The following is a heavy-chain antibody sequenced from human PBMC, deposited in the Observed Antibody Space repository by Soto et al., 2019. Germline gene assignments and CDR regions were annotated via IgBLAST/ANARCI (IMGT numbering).Heavy chain of an antibody. V-gene: IGHV3-33*03. J-gene: IGHJ4*02. Sequence: GESLTLSCAASGFTFSINGMHWVRHAPGKGLEWVAVIWYDGNKKYYGDSVRGRFTISRDNSKNTLYLEMNSLIAEDTAVYYCVVDTSGPLDYWGQGTQVTVSS. D-gene: IGHD3-22*01. CDR2: IWYDGNKK. CDR1: GFTFSING. CDR3: VVDTSGPLDY.